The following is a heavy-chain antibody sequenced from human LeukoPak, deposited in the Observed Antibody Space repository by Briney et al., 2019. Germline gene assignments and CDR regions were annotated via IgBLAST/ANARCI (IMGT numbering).Heavy chain of an antibody. V-gene: IGHV4-59*01. Sequence: SETLSLTCTVPGGSISSYYWSWIRQPPGKGLEWIGYIYYSGSTNYNPSLKSRVTISVDTSKNQFSLKLSSVTAADTAVYYCARDANDYGDYPYWYFDLWGRGTLVTVSS. J-gene: IGHJ2*01. D-gene: IGHD4-17*01. CDR1: GGSISSYY. CDR3: ARDANDYGDYPYWYFDL. CDR2: IYYSGST.